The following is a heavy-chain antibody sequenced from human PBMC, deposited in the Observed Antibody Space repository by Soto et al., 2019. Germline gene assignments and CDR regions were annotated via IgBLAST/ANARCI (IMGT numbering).Heavy chain of an antibody. CDR3: ARLQHSGSGSYYHYYYYYGMDV. Sequence: PSETLSLTCTVSGGSISSYYWSWIRQPPGKGLEWIGYIYYSGSTNYNPSLKSRVTISVDTSKNQFSLKLSSVTAADTAVYYCARLQHSGSGSYYHYYYYYGMDVWGQGTTVTVSS. D-gene: IGHD3-10*01. J-gene: IGHJ6*02. V-gene: IGHV4-59*08. CDR2: IYYSGST. CDR1: GGSISSYY.